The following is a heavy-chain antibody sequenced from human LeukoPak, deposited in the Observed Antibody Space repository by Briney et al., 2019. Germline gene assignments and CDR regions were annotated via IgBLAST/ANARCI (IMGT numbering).Heavy chain of an antibody. V-gene: IGHV1-18*01. CDR2: ISVYNGST. D-gene: IGHD1-7*01. Sequence: GASVKVSCKASGYIFTSYGISWVRQAPGQGLEWMGWISVYNGSTNYAQKLQGRVTMTTDTSTSTAYMELRSLRSDDTAVYYCARKITGTMTWEDYWGQGTLVTVSS. J-gene: IGHJ4*02. CDR3: ARKITGTMTWEDY. CDR1: GYIFTSYG.